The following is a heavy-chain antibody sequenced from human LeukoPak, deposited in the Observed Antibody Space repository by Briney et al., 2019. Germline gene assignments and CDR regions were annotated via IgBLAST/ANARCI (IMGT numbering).Heavy chain of an antibody. CDR3: ARGPYYYDSSGYYSVAFDI. D-gene: IGHD3-22*01. V-gene: IGHV3-30*03. CDR1: GFIFSNYG. Sequence: PGRSLRLSCVASGFIFSNYGMHWVRQPPGKGLEWVAVISLDGGIKHYADSVKGRFTISRDSAKNSLYLQMNSLRAEDTAVYYCARGPYYYDSSGYYSVAFDIWGQGTLVTVSS. J-gene: IGHJ3*02. CDR2: ISLDGGIK.